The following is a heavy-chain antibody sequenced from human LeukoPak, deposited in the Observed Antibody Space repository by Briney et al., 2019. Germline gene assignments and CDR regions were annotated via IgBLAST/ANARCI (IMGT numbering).Heavy chain of an antibody. CDR3: ASEIMVRGAMRRYYFDY. D-gene: IGHD3-10*01. CDR2: INPSGDIT. Sequence: ASVKVSCKASGYTFTSYYIHWVRQAPGQGLEWVGIINPSGDITSYAQKFQGRVTLTRDTSTSTGYMEVSSLRSEDTAVYYCASEIMVRGAMRRYYFDYWGQGTLVTVSS. V-gene: IGHV1-46*01. J-gene: IGHJ4*02. CDR1: GYTFTSYY.